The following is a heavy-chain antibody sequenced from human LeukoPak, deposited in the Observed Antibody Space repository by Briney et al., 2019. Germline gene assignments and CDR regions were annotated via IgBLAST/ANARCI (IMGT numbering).Heavy chain of an antibody. CDR3: ASGAYSGSLGPLVY. Sequence: PGGSLRLSCVASGFTFNTYNIHWVRQAPGKALEWVSTISSSSDNYKYYADSVKGRFTISRDNSKNTLYLQMSSLRAEDTTIYYCASGAYSGSLGPLVYWGQGTLVTVSS. CDR1: GFTFNTYN. J-gene: IGHJ4*02. CDR2: ISSSSDNYK. D-gene: IGHD1-26*01. V-gene: IGHV3-21*01.